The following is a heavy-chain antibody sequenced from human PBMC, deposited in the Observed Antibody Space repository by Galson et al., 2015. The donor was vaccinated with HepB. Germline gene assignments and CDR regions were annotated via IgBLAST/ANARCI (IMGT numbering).Heavy chain of an antibody. J-gene: IGHJ6*03. CDR1: GYSFTSYW. D-gene: IGHD6-19*01. CDR2: IYPGDSDT. CDR3: ARQILREAVAGTGYYYYYYMDV. V-gene: IGHV5-51*01. Sequence: QSGAEVKKPGESLKISCKGSGYSFTSYWIGWVRQMPGKGLEWMGIIYPGDSDTRYSPSFQGQVTISADKSISTAYLQWSSLKASDTAMYYCARQILREAVAGTGYYYYYYMDVWGKGTTVTVSS.